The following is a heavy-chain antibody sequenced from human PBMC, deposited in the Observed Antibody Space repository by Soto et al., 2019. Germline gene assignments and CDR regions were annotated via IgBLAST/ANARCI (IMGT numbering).Heavy chain of an antibody. D-gene: IGHD2-15*01. CDR1: GDTIRSYY. CDR2: ISYTGST. CDR3: AREGVAGPHYFYEMEE. J-gene: IGHJ6*02. Sequence: SVTLCLTCIACGDTIRSYYWSWIRQPPGQGLGRIGYISYTGSTPYNPSLKSRGTLSAATSNNQFSLKLSSLSTADTALYYCAREGVAGPHYFYEMEEWGQGASVTVSS. V-gene: IGHV4-59*01.